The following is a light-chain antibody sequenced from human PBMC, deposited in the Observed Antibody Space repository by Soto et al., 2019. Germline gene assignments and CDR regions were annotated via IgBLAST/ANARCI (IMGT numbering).Light chain of an antibody. CDR3: QHWVDYMWT. J-gene: IGKJ1*01. CDR2: KAS. Sequence: DIHLTQSPSTLSASVGDRVTITCRASQSISSWLAWYQEKPGKATKLLIYKASTLESGVTSTFSGSGSGTDFTVTISTLPPDDFATYYCQHWVDYMWTFGQGTKVEIK. V-gene: IGKV1-5*03. CDR1: QSISSW.